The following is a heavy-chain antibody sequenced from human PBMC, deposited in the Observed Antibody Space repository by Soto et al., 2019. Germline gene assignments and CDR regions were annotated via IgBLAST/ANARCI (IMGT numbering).Heavy chain of an antibody. CDR2: IIPILGIA. D-gene: IGHD2-15*01. CDR1: GDTFSSSS. V-gene: IGHV1-69*02. CDR3: ARAVGCSGGSCYLPDAFDV. Sequence: QVQLVQSGAEVKKPGSSVKVSCKASGDTFSSSSISWVRQAPGPGLEWMGRIIPILGIANYAQNFQGRVTITADQSTSTAYMDLSSLRSEDTAVYYCARAVGCSGGSCYLPDAFDVWGQGTMVTVSS. J-gene: IGHJ3*01.